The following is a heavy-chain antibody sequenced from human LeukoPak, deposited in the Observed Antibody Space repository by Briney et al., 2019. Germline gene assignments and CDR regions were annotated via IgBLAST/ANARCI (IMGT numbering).Heavy chain of an antibody. Sequence: AGGSLRLSCAASGFTFSSYEMIWVRQAPGKGLEWVSYISISGTTIYYADSVKGRFTISRDNAKKSLYLQMNSLRVEDTAVYYCAREATSGGYRFDLWGQGTLVTVSS. CDR3: AREATSGGYRFDL. V-gene: IGHV3-48*03. CDR1: GFTFSSYE. CDR2: ISISGTTI. J-gene: IGHJ4*02. D-gene: IGHD3-22*01.